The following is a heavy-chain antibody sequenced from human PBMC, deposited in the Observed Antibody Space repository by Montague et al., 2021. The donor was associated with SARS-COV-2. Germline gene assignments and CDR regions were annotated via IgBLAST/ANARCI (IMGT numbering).Heavy chain of an antibody. CDR1: GSPVRSYY. Sequence: SETLSLTCIVSGSPVRSYYWSWIRQPPGKGLEWIGYIYDSGSTNXXPSLKSRVTISVDTSKNQFSLKLSSVTAADTAVYYCARENTVTTFGGPYYIDSWGQGTLVTVSA. CDR3: ARENTVTTFGGPYYIDS. D-gene: IGHD4-17*01. CDR2: IYDSGST. J-gene: IGHJ4*02. V-gene: IGHV4-59*02.